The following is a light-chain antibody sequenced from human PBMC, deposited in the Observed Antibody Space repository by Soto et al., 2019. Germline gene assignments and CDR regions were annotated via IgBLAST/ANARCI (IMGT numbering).Light chain of an antibody. V-gene: IGLV2-11*01. CDR3: CSHAGSFTLV. CDR2: DVS. CDR1: SSDVGGYNY. J-gene: IGLJ2*01. Sequence: LTQPRSVSGSPGQSVTISCTGTSSDVGGYNYVSWYQKYPGKAPRLMIYDVSKRPSGVPDRFSGSKSGNTASLTISGLQAEDEADYYCCSHAGSFTLVFGGGT.